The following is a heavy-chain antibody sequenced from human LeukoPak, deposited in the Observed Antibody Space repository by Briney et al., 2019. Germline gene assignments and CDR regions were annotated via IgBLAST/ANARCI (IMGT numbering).Heavy chain of an antibody. D-gene: IGHD3-10*01. V-gene: IGHV5-51*01. CDR1: GYSFTSYW. CDR3: ARPGYYGSGSYYSSQAWDY. J-gene: IGHJ4*02. Sequence: GESLKISCKGSGYSFTSYWIGWVRQMPGKGLEWMGIIYPGDSDTRYSPSFQGQVTISADKSITTAYLQWSSLKASDTAMYYCARPGYYGSGSYYSSQAWDYWGQGTLVTVSS. CDR2: IYPGDSDT.